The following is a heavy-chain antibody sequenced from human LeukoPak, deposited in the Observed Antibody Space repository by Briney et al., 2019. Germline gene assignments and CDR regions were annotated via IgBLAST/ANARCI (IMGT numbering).Heavy chain of an antibody. J-gene: IGHJ4*02. D-gene: IGHD4-11*01. CDR3: ARGTWGTTVTTSQNNLFDH. Sequence: GSLRLSCAASGFTFSYYAMTWVRQSPGKGLEWVGEINYSGSTNYNPSLKSRVTMSVDTSTNQFSLKLSSVTAADTAVYYCARGTWGTTVTTSQNNLFDHWGQGTLVTVSS. V-gene: IGHV4-34*01. CDR1: GFTFSYYA. CDR2: INYSGST.